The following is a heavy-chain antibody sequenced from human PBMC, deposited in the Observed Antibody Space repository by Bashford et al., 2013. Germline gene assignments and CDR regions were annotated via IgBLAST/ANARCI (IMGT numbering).Heavy chain of an antibody. D-gene: IGHD3-9*01. CDR3: ARSRFDILTGFYRNFYWFDP. V-gene: IGHV4-34*01. J-gene: IGHJ5*02. CDR2: INHSGIT. Sequence: WIRQPPGKGLEWIGEINHSGITNYNPSLKSRVTISVDTSKDQFSLKLRSVTAADTAVYYCARSRFDILTGFYRNFYWFDPWGQGTLVTVSS.